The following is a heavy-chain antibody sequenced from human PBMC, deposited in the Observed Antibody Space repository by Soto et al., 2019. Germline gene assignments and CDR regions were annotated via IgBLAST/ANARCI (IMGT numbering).Heavy chain of an antibody. CDR2: IWYDGSNK. J-gene: IGHJ4*02. V-gene: IGHV3-33*01. CDR1: GFTFSSYG. CDR3: ARDRVMGDGYYILDY. Sequence: QVQLVESGGGVVQPGRSLRLSCAASGFTFSSYGMHWVRQAPGKGLEWVAVIWYDGSNKYYADSVKGRFTISRDNSKNTLYLQMNSLRAEDTAVYYCARDRVMGDGYYILDYRGQGTLVTVSS. D-gene: IGHD1-26*01.